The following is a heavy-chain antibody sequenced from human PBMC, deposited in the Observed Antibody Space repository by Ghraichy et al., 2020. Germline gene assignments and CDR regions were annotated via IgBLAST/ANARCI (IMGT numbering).Heavy chain of an antibody. CDR3: ARAGNGSPFDI. CDR1: GGSISSYY. J-gene: IGHJ3*02. V-gene: IGHV4-59*01. CDR2: IYYSGST. Sequence: SETLSLTCTVSGGSISSYYWSWIRQPPGKGREWIGYIYYSGSTNYNPSLKSRVTISVDTSKNQFSLKLSSGTAADTAVYYCARAGNGSPFDIWGQGTMVTVSS. D-gene: IGHD2-15*01.